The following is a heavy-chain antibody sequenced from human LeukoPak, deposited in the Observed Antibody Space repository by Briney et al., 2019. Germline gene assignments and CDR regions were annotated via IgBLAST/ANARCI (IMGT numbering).Heavy chain of an antibody. CDR3: ARSPNYYYMDV. J-gene: IGHJ6*03. CDR2: IHHSGST. Sequence: SETLSLTCTVSGGSISSYYWTWIRQSPGKGLEWIGYIHHSGSTNYNPSLKSRVTMSVDTSKNQFSLKLSSVTAADTAVYYCARSPNYYYMDVWGKGTTVTVSS. CDR1: GGSISSYY. V-gene: IGHV4-59*08.